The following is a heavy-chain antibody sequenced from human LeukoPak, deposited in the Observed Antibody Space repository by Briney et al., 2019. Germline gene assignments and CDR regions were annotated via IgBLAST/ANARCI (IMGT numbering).Heavy chain of an antibody. D-gene: IGHD4-17*01. CDR2: IHYSGST. Sequence: SETLSLTCSVSGGSFSSNNYYWSWIRQPPGKGLEWIGYIHYSGSTNYNPSLKGRVTISIDTSKNQFSLKLSSVTAADTAVYYCARLSRAHYGDPPSDFDYWGQGTLVIVSS. CDR1: GGSFSSNNYY. CDR3: ARLSRAHYGDPPSDFDY. V-gene: IGHV4-61*01. J-gene: IGHJ4*02.